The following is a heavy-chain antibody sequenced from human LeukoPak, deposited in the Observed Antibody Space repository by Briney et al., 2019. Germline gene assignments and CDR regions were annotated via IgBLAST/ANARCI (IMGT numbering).Heavy chain of an antibody. V-gene: IGHV4-39*01. CDR3: ARHLKSSWYFDL. CDR1: GGSISSGSYY. J-gene: IGHJ2*01. CDR2: IYYSGST. Sequence: PSQTLSLTCTVSGGSISSGSYYWSWIRQPPGKGLEWIGSIYYSGSTYYNPSLKSRVTISVDTSKNQFSLKLSSVTAADTAVYYCARHLKSSWYFDLWGRGTLVTVSS. D-gene: IGHD6-6*01.